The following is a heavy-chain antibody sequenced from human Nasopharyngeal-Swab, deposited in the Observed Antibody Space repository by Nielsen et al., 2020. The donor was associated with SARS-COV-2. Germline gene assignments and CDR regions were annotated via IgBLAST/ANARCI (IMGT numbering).Heavy chain of an antibody. CDR2: LNPNSACT. CDR3: AREIYYGSGSYYVDDAFDI. J-gene: IGHJ3*02. V-gene: IGHV1-2*02. Sequence: ASVKVSCKPSGYSFTCYYLHLVRQAPGQGPEWAGSLNPNSACTNYAQKFQGRVTLTLDTSINTAYMDLTSLRSDDTAVYYCAREIYYGSGSYYVDDAFDIWGQGTMVTVSS. D-gene: IGHD3-10*01. CDR1: GYSFTCYY.